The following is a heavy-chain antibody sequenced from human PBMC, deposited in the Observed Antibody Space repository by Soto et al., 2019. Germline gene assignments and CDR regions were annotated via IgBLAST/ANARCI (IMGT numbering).Heavy chain of an antibody. Sequence: GGSLRLSCAASRFTASTNYMTWVRQAPGKGLEWVAVIFYSGATYYTGSVQGRFTISRDSSKNTVFLQMDSLRAEDTAIYYCAKGRSYYYSYGVDVWGQGTTVTVSS. V-gene: IGHV3-66*01. CDR3: AKGRSYYYSYGVDV. CDR1: RFTASTNY. CDR2: IFYSGAT. J-gene: IGHJ6*02.